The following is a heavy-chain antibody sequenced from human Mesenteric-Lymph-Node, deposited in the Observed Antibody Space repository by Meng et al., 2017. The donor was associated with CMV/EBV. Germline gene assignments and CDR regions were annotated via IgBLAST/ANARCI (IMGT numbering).Heavy chain of an antibody. V-gene: IGHV4-34*01. Sequence: GSFSGYYWSWVRQPPGERLEWIGEINYSGSTRYNPSLKSRVTISLDTSKKQLSLKLSSVTAADTAVYYCARVSYYYGGSGYYYYFDYWGQGTLVTVSS. CDR3: ARVSYYYGGSGYYYYFDY. CDR2: INYSGST. CDR1: GSFSGYY. D-gene: IGHD3-22*01. J-gene: IGHJ4*02.